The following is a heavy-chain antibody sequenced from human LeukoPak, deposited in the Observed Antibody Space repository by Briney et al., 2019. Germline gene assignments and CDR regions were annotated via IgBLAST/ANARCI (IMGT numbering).Heavy chain of an antibody. CDR1: GFTFSSYS. CDR3: ARDLGIWSGSPHDY. D-gene: IGHD3-3*01. V-gene: IGHV3-48*01. Sequence: GVLRLSCAASGFTFSSYSMNWVRQAPGKGLEWVSYISSSSTIYYADSVKGRFTISRDNAKNSLYLQMNSLRAEDTAVYYCARDLGIWSGSPHDYWGQGTLVTVSS. CDR2: ISSSSTI. J-gene: IGHJ4*02.